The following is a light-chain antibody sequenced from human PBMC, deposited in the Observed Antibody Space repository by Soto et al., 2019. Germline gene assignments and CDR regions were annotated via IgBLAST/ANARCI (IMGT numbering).Light chain of an antibody. V-gene: IGKV3-15*01. CDR1: QSVSTN. CDR3: QHYNNWPPWT. CDR2: GAS. J-gene: IGKJ1*01. Sequence: IVMTQSPATLPVSPGERATLSCRASQSVSTNVAWYQQTPGQAPRLLIYGASTRATGVPARFSGSGSGTEFTLTISGLQSEDFGVYYCQHYNNWPPWTFGQGTKVEIK.